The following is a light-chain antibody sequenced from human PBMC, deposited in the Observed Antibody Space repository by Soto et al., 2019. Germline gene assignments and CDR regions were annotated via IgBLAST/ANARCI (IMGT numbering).Light chain of an antibody. V-gene: IGLV2-14*03. CDR3: SSYTTSSTLV. Sequence: QSALTQPASLSVSPGQSITISCTGTSSDVGGYNYVYWYQQHPGKAPKLMMYGVSNRPSGVSNRFSASKSGNTASLTISGLQAEDEADYYCSSYTTSSTLVFGGGTKLTVL. CDR1: SSDVGGYNY. CDR2: GVS. J-gene: IGLJ2*01.